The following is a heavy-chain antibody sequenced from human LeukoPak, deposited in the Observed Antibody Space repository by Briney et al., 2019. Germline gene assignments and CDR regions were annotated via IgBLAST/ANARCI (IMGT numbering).Heavy chain of an antibody. CDR2: IGSRAYGGTT. CDR3: TRDGWELPYFDY. V-gene: IGHV3-49*04. J-gene: IGHJ4*02. D-gene: IGHD1-26*01. Sequence: GRSLRLSCTTSGFTFGDYAMSWVRQAPGKGLEWVGFIGSRAYGGTTKYAASVKGRFTISRDDSKSIAYLQMNSLKTGDTAVYYCTRDGWELPYFDYWGQGTLVTVSS. CDR1: GFTFGDYA.